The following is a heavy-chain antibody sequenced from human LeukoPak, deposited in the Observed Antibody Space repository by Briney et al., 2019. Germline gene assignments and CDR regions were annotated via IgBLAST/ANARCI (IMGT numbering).Heavy chain of an antibody. CDR1: GYTFTSYY. D-gene: IGHD2-15*01. CDR3: ARAVVVVATTAGDY. V-gene: IGHV1-46*01. Sequence: ASVKLSCKASGYTFTSYYMHWVRHPPRQGLEWMGIINPSGGSTSYAQKFQGRVTMTRGTSTSKVYMELSSLRADGTAVYYCARAVVVVATTAGDYWGEGTLVSVSS. CDR2: INPSGGST. J-gene: IGHJ4*02.